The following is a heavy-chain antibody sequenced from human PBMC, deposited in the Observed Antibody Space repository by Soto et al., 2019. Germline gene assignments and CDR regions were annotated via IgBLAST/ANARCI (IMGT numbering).Heavy chain of an antibody. D-gene: IGHD6-19*01. Sequence: SLRLSCAASGFTFSSYAMSWVRQAPGKGLEWVSTISGSGGSTYYADSVKGRFTISRDNSKNTVYLQMNSLRAEDTAVYYCARSVEGHFDYWGQGTVVTVSS. CDR3: ARSVEGHFDY. CDR2: ISGSGGST. V-gene: IGHV3-23*01. CDR1: GFTFSSYA. J-gene: IGHJ4*02.